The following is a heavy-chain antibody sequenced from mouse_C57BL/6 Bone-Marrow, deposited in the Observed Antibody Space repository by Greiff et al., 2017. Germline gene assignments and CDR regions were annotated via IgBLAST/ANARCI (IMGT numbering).Heavy chain of an antibody. CDR3: TTYYYGSSYPAWFAY. V-gene: IGHV14-1*01. CDR2: IDPEDGDT. CDR1: GFNIKDYY. Sequence: VQLQQSGAELVRPGASVKLSCTASGFNIKDYYMHWVKQRPEQGLAWIGRIDPEDGDTEYAAKFQGKATMTDYTSSNTSYLQLSSLTSEDTAVYYCTTYYYGSSYPAWFAYWGQGTLVTVSA. J-gene: IGHJ3*01. D-gene: IGHD1-1*01.